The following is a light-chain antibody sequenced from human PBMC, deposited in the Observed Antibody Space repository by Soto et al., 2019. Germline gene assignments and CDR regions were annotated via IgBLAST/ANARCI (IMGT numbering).Light chain of an antibody. CDR3: QHYGSPFT. Sequence: EVVLTQSPGTLSLSPGERATLSCRASQSINNHFLAWYQQKRGQAPRLLIYGTSNRATGIPDRFSGSGSGTDFTLAISRLEPEYFAVYYCQHYGSPFTFGPGTKVDIK. J-gene: IGKJ3*01. CDR1: QSINNHF. CDR2: GTS. V-gene: IGKV3-20*01.